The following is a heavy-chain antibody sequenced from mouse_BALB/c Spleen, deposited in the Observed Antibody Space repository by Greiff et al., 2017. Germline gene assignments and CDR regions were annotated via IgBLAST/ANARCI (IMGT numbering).Heavy chain of an antibody. V-gene: IGHV1-9*01. J-gene: IGHJ4*01. CDR3: ARRDDDCAMDY. Sequence: QVQLQQSGAELMKPGASVKLSCKATGYTFSSYWIAWVQQRPGHGLEWIGEILPGSGSTNYNEKFKGQATFTADTSSNTAYMQLSSLTSEDSAVYYCARRDDDCAMDYWGQGTSVTVSS. CDR1: GYTFSSYW. CDR2: ILPGSGST.